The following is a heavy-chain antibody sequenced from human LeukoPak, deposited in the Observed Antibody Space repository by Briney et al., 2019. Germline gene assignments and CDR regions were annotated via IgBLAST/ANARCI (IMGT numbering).Heavy chain of an antibody. Sequence: GGSLRLSCAAAGFTFSNYWMSWVRQAPGKGLEWVANIKEDGSQKYYVDSMKGRLTISRDNAKNSVYLQMNSLTAEDTAVYYCARDIPDCSGASCYIRNAFDVRGPGTMVTVSS. V-gene: IGHV3-7*03. CDR3: ARDIPDCSGASCYIRNAFDV. J-gene: IGHJ3*01. CDR1: GFTFSNYW. D-gene: IGHD2-15*01. CDR2: IKEDGSQK.